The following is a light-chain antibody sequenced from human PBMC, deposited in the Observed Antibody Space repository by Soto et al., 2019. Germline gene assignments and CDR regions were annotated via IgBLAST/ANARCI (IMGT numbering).Light chain of an antibody. J-gene: IGKJ1*01. V-gene: IGKV3-20*01. CDR3: QQFGGSPRT. Sequence: EIVLTQSPGTLSLSPGERATLSCRASQSVGESLVWYQQRPGQASRLLIYRVFNRATGIPDRFSGSGSGTDFTLTISRLEPEDFAIYYCQQFGGSPRTFGQGTKVDIK. CDR2: RVF. CDR1: QSVGES.